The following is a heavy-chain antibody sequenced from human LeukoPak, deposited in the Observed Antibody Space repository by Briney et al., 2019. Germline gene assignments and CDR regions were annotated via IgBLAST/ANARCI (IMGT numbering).Heavy chain of an antibody. CDR3: PRLILNGWFDP. Sequence: SETLSLTCTVSGGSINSYYWSWIRQPPGKGLEWIGYIYYTNTNYNPSLRSRVTISVDMSKNQFSLKLTSVTAADTAVYYCPRLILNGWFDPWGQGAQVTVSS. J-gene: IGHJ5*02. CDR2: IYYTNT. V-gene: IGHV4-59*08. CDR1: GGSINSYY. D-gene: IGHD3-10*01.